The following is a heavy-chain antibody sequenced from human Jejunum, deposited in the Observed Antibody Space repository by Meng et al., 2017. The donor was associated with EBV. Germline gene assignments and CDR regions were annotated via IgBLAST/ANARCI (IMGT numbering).Heavy chain of an antibody. J-gene: IGHJ4*02. CDR3: AKLLKY. Sequence: EVKLLDVGGGVVQPGGSLGLACAASGFSFSNSAMSWVRQAPGKGLEWVSVISGSAGNTYYADSVKRRFTISRDLSNNTLYLQMNSLRAEDTAIYYCAKLLKYWGQGTLVTVSS. V-gene: IGHV3-23*01. CDR2: ISGSAGNT. CDR1: GFSFSNSA.